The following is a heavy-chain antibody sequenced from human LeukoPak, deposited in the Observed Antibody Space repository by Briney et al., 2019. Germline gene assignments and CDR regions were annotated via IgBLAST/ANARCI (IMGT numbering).Heavy chain of an antibody. CDR2: IYYSGST. D-gene: IGHD1-26*01. Sequence: PSETLSLTCTVSGGSISSYYWSWIRQPPGKGLEWIGYIYYSGSTNHNPSLKSRVTISVDTSKNQFSLKLSSVTAADTAVYYCARSGSYFGSMDVWGQGTTVTVSS. CDR3: ARSGSYFGSMDV. J-gene: IGHJ6*02. CDR1: GGSISSYY. V-gene: IGHV4-59*08.